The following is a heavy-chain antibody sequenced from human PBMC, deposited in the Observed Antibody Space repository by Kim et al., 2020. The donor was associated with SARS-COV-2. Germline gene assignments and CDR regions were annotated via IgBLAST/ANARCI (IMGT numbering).Heavy chain of an antibody. CDR3: ARDQYSSGWLTFDY. V-gene: IGHV4-38-2*02. CDR1: GYSISSGYY. Sequence: SETLSLTCTVSGYSISSGYYWGWIRQPPGKGLEWIGSIYHSGSTYYNPSLKSRVTISVDTSKNQFSLKLSSVTAADTAVYYCARDQYSSGWLTFDYWGQGTLVTVSS. J-gene: IGHJ4*02. D-gene: IGHD6-19*01. CDR2: IYHSGST.